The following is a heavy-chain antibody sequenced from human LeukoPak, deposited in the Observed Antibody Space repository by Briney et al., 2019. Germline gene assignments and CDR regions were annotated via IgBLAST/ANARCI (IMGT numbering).Heavy chain of an antibody. V-gene: IGHV3-23*01. CDR2: IVGRGGIT. Sequence: GGSLRLSCAASGITFSSYAMSWVRQAPGKGLEWVSTIVGRGGITYYADSVKGRFTISRDNSKNTLYLQLNSLRAEDTAVYYCARRWDWGQGTLVTVSS. CDR3: ARRWD. J-gene: IGHJ4*02. D-gene: IGHD1-26*01. CDR1: GITFSSYA.